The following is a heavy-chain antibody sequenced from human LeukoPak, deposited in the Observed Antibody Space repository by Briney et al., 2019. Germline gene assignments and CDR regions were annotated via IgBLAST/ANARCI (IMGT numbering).Heavy chain of an antibody. CDR2: ISGSGNST. J-gene: IGHJ4*02. V-gene: IGHV3-23*01. D-gene: IGHD4-23*01. CDR3: ARNDDYGGNGYFDY. Sequence: GGSLRLSCAASGFTFSSFAMSWVRQDPGKGLEWVSVISGSGNSTYYADSVKGRFTVSRDNSKNTLYLQMNSLRAEDTALYYCARNDDYGGNGYFDYWGQGTLVTGSS. CDR1: GFTFSSFA.